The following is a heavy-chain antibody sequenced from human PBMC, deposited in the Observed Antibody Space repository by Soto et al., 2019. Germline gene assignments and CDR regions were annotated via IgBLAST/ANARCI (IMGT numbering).Heavy chain of an antibody. CDR2: VYSSGST. Sequence: PSETLSLTCTVSGGSISSYYWGWIRQPPGKGLEWIASVYSSGSTYYNPSLKSRVTMSVDTSMNQFSLKLSSVTAADTAVYYCARAGAGGGYYYNWFDPWGQGTLVTVSS. CDR3: ARAGAGGGYYYNWFDP. D-gene: IGHD3-3*01. V-gene: IGHV4-39*07. J-gene: IGHJ5*02. CDR1: GGSISSYY.